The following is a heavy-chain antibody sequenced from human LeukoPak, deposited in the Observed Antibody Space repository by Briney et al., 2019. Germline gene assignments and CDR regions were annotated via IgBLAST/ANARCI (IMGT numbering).Heavy chain of an antibody. CDR2: ISDDGGNK. D-gene: IGHD1-26*01. CDR3: ARGGIVGATSFDY. J-gene: IGHJ4*02. CDR1: GFTFSNYG. Sequence: GSLRLSCAASGFTFSNYGMHWVRQAPGKGLEWVAVISDDGGNKYYADSVKGRFTISRDNSKNTLYLQMNSLRAEDTAVYYCARGGIVGATSFDYWGQGTLVTVSS. V-gene: IGHV3-30*03.